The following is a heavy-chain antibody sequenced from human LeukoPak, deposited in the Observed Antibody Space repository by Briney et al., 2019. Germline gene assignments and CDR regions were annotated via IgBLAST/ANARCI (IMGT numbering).Heavy chain of an antibody. J-gene: IGHJ3*02. CDR1: GFTFSSYW. V-gene: IGHV3-7*01. Sequence: GGSLRLSCAASGFTFSSYWMSWVRQAPGKGLEWVANIKQDGSEKYYVDSVKGRFTISRDNSKNTLYLQMNSLRAEDTAVYYCASVFDSYAFDIWGQGTMVTVSS. CDR3: ASVFDSYAFDI. D-gene: IGHD3-22*01. CDR2: IKQDGSEK.